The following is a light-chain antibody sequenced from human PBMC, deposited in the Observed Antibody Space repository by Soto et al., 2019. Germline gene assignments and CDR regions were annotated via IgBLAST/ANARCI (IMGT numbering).Light chain of an antibody. CDR2: WAS. V-gene: IGKV4-1*01. CDR1: QSVLYSSNNKNY. Sequence: DIVMTQSPDSLAVSLGERATINCKSSQSVLYSSNNKNYLAWYQQKPGHPPKLLIYWASTRESGVPDRFTGSGSGTEFTLTINNLQAADVAVYYCQQYNDWPYTFGQGTKLEIK. J-gene: IGKJ2*01. CDR3: QQYNDWPYT.